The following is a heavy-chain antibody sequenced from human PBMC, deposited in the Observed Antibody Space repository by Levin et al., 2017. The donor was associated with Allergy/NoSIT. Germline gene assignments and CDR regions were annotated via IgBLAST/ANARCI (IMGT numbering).Heavy chain of an antibody. CDR3: ARHATYATGWGDYLDS. V-gene: IGHV3-23*01. Sequence: GGSLRLSCVGSEFTFGNYAMSWVRQAPGKGPEWIAGISGHGGSTYHEDSVKGRVTISRDNSKRTVYLEMHSLGAWDTAVYYCARHATYATGWGDYLDSWGQGTLVTVSS. CDR1: EFTFGNYA. J-gene: IGHJ4*02. D-gene: IGHD6-19*01. CDR2: ISGHGGST.